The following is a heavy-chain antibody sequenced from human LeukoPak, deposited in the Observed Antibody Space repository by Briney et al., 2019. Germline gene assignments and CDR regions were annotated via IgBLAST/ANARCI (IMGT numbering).Heavy chain of an antibody. CDR2: VIASGAAT. J-gene: IGHJ4*02. D-gene: IGHD4-17*01. CDR1: GFTFSRYA. Sequence: PGGSLRLSCAASGFTFSRYAKSWVRQAPGKGLEWVSAVIASGAATYYADSVKGRFTISRDNSKKTMSLQMNSLRAEDTAVYYCAKGDSGDHAFDYWGRGILVTVSS. CDR3: AKGDSGDHAFDY. V-gene: IGHV3-23*01.